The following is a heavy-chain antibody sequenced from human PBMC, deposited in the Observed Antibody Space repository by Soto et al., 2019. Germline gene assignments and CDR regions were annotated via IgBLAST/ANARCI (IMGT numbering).Heavy chain of an antibody. D-gene: IGHD6-19*01. CDR3: ARFSGSYYYAMDV. V-gene: IGHV4-39*07. CDR1: GGSISSSSYY. Sequence: PSETLSLTCTVSGGSISSSSYYWSWIRQPPGKGLEWIGEINHSGVTNYKTSLKRRVTISVDTSKNQFSLQLKSVTAADTALYYCARFSGSYYYAMDVWGQGSTVTVSS. J-gene: IGHJ6*02. CDR2: INHSGVT.